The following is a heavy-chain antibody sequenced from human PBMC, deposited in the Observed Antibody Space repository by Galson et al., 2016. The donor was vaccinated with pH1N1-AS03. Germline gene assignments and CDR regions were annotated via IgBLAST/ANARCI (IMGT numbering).Heavy chain of an antibody. CDR1: GFTFSAYS. D-gene: IGHD3-22*01. CDR2: ISSRSSGK. Sequence: SLRLSCAASGFTFSAYSMNWFRQAPGKGLEWVSHISSRSSGKYYADSVTGRFTVSRDDAENSLYLQMNSLRVEDTALYHCARDPYDTSGYYYPPWGQGTLVTVSS. V-gene: IGHV3-48*01. CDR3: ARDPYDTSGYYYPP. J-gene: IGHJ5*02.